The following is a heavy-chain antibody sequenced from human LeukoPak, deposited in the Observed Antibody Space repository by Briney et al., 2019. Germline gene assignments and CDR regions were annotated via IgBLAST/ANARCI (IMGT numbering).Heavy chain of an antibody. Sequence: SETLSLTCTVSGGSISTSSYYWGWIRQPPGEGLEWVGSIYYTGSTHYNPSLKSRVTISVDTSKKQFSLKLTSVTAADTAEYYCARWGPGIAAAGTSDAFDIWGQGTVVTVSS. CDR3: ARWGPGIAAAGTSDAFDI. CDR2: IYYTGST. V-gene: IGHV4-39*01. CDR1: GGSISTSSYY. J-gene: IGHJ3*02. D-gene: IGHD6-13*01.